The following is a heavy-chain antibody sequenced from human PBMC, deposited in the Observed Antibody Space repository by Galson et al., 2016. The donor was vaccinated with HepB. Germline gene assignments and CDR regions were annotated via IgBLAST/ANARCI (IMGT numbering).Heavy chain of an antibody. CDR3: AGSYSGRKGASDI. J-gene: IGHJ3*02. Sequence: SLRLSCAVSGLTFSDYYMTWIRQAPGKGLEWVSYISSASNYIRYADSVKGRFTISRDNSKNTVDLQMNSLRAEDTAVYYCAGSYSGRKGASDIWGQGTMVTVSS. CDR1: GLTFSDYY. V-gene: IGHV3-11*03. D-gene: IGHD1-26*01. CDR2: ISSASNYI.